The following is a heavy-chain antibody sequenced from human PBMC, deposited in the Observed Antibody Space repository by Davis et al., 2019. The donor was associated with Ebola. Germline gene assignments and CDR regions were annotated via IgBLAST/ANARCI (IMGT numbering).Heavy chain of an antibody. D-gene: IGHD1-26*01. CDR2: INGGNGNT. Sequence: ASVKVSCKAPGYTLTSNVMHWVRQAPGQRLEWVGWINGGNGNTKYSQKFQGRVSMTRDTFARTVYMEVSSLRAEDTAVYYCASSIHHYLDAFDIWGQGTVVSVSS. V-gene: IGHV1-3*01. CDR1: GYTLTSNV. J-gene: IGHJ3*02. CDR3: ASSIHHYLDAFDI.